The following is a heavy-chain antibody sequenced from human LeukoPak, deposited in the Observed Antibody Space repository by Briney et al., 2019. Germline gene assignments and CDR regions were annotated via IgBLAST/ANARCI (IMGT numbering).Heavy chain of an antibody. CDR3: ARAVGADAFDI. CDR1: GGSFSGYY. Sequence: SETLSLTCAVYGGSFSGYYWSWIRQPPGKGLEWIGEINHSGSTNYNPSLKSRVTISVDTSKNQFSLKLSSVTAADTAVYYCARAVGADAFDIWGQGTMVTVSS. CDR2: INHSGST. J-gene: IGHJ3*02. D-gene: IGHD1-26*01. V-gene: IGHV4-34*01.